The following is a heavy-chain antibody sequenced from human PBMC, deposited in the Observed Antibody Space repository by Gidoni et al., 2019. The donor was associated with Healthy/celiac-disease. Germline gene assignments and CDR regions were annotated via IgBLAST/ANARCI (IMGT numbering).Heavy chain of an antibody. CDR2: INHSGST. D-gene: IGHD3-22*01. CDR1: GGSFSGYY. CDR3: ARGHPGYYDSSGYLNWFDP. J-gene: IGHJ5*02. Sequence: QVQLQQWGAGLLKPSETLSLTCAVYGGSFSGYYWSWIRQPPGKGLEWIGEINHSGSTNYNPSLKSRVTISVDTSKNQFSLKLSSVTAADTAVYYCARGHPGYYDSSGYLNWFDPWGQGTLVTVSS. V-gene: IGHV4-34*01.